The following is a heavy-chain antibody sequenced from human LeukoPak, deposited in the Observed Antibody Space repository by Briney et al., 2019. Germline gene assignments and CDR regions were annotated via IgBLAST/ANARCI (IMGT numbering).Heavy chain of an antibody. CDR1: GFSFSSYA. CDR3: AKHSSGWYFGRYYFDY. CDR2: FTDSFSGSGGST. J-gene: IGHJ4*02. D-gene: IGHD6-19*01. Sequence: GGSLRLSCAASGFSFSSYAMSWVRQAPGKGLEWVTGFTDSFSGSGGSTQYADSVKGRFTISRDNSKNTLYLQMNSLRAEDTAVYYCAKHSSGWYFGRYYFDYWGQGTLVTVSS. V-gene: IGHV3-23*01.